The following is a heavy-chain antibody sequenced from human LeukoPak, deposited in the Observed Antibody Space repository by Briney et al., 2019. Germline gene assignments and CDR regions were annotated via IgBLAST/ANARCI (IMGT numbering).Heavy chain of an antibody. V-gene: IGHV3-23*01. CDR3: AKGRHTPSGMFDY. CDR2: ITGSGDTT. D-gene: IGHD1-26*01. J-gene: IGHJ4*02. Sequence: GGSLRLSCAASGFTFSNYAMSWVRQAPGKGLEWVSAITGSGDTTYYADSVQGRFTISRDNSKNTLYVQMNSLRAEDTAVYYCAKGRHTPSGMFDYWGQGTLVTVSS. CDR1: GFTFSNYA.